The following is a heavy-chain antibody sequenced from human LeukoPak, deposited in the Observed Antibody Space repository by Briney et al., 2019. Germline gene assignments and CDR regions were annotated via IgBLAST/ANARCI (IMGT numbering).Heavy chain of an antibody. D-gene: IGHD3-22*01. V-gene: IGHV3-11*04. Sequence: GGSLRLSCAASGFTFSDYYMSWIRQAPGKGLEWVSYISSSGSTIYYADSVKGRFTISRDNAKNSLYLQMNSLRAEDTAVYYCVRSEGDYYDSSGYYYPRYYFDYWGQGTLVTVSS. CDR1: GFTFSDYY. CDR3: VRSEGDYYDSSGYYYPRYYFDY. CDR2: ISSSGSTI. J-gene: IGHJ4*02.